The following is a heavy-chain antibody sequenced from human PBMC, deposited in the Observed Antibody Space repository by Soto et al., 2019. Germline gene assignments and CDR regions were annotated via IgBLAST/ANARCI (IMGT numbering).Heavy chain of an antibody. V-gene: IGHV3-30-3*01. J-gene: IGHJ5*02. CDR1: GFTFSSYA. Sequence: PGGSLRLSCAASGFTFSSYAMHWVRQAPGKGLEWVAVISYDGSNKYYADSVKGRFTISRDNAKNSLYLQMNSLRDEDTAVYYCARYLRPRDGYNPYWFDPWGQGTLVTVSS. CDR3: ARYLRPRDGYNPYWFDP. CDR2: ISYDGSNK. D-gene: IGHD5-12*01.